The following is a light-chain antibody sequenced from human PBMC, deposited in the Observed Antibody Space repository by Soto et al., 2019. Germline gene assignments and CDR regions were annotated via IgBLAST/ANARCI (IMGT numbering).Light chain of an antibody. CDR2: GAS. CDR1: QSVIRNY. J-gene: IGKJ2*01. CDR3: QKYDTAPYT. Sequence: ESVLTQSPGTLSLSPGERATLSCRTSQSVIRNYLAWYQQTPGRSPRLLIYGASNRATGIPDRFSGSGSGTDFTLTISGLEADDFEVYYCQKYDTAPYTFGQGTRLEIK. V-gene: IGKV3-20*01.